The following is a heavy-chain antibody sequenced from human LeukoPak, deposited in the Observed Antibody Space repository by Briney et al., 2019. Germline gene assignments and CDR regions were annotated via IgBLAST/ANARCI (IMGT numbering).Heavy chain of an antibody. J-gene: IGHJ5*02. CDR2: IYTSGST. CDR3: ARARWDIVVVGVWFDP. CDR1: GYSISSGYF. D-gene: IGHD2-2*01. V-gene: IGHV4-61*02. Sequence: SETLSLTCTVSGYSISSGYFWGWIRPPAGKGLEWIGRIYTSGSTNYNPSLKSRVTISVDTSKNQVSLKLSSVTAADTAVYYCARARWDIVVVGVWFDPWGQGTLVTVSS.